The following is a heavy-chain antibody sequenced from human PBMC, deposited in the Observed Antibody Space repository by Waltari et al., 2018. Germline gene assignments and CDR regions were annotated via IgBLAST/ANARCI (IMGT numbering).Heavy chain of an antibody. D-gene: IGHD1-26*01. J-gene: IGHJ5*02. CDR3: EMELLSGSSLHWFDP. CDR1: RRTFSIYA. Sequence: QVHLVQSGAEVKKPASSVNFSCKASRRTFSIYAISWVRQPPGQGLEWMGGLIPIFGTANYAEKCEGRVTITADEPTSTGYMELSSLRSEDTAVYYCEMELLSGSSLHWFDPWGQGNLVTVSS. V-gene: IGHV1-69*01. CDR2: LIPIFGTA.